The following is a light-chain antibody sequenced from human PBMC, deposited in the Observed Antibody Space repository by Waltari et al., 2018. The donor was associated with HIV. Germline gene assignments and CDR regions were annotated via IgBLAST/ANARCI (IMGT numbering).Light chain of an antibody. CDR1: STAVPTSNS. CDR2: EVN. J-gene: IGLJ2*01. Sequence: QSALTQPPSASGPPGPSPTISCTGTSTAVPTSNSVSGYQQHPGEAPKILIYEVNNRPSGVPDRFSGSKAGNPASLTVSGLQAYDEADYYCTSYEGKNSLLFGGGTKLTVL. V-gene: IGLV2-8*01. CDR3: TSYEGKNSLL.